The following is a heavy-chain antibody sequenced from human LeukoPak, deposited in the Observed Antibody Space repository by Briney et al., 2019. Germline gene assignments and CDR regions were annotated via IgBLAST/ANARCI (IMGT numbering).Heavy chain of an antibody. CDR2: INHSGST. CDR1: GGSISSGDYY. CDR3: ARGTRNGSSWRYNWFDP. J-gene: IGHJ5*02. D-gene: IGHD6-13*01. Sequence: SETLSLTCTVSGGSISSGDYYWSWIRQPPGKGLEWIGEINHSGSTNYNPSLKSRVTISVDTSKNQFSLKLSSVTAADTAVYYCARGTRNGSSWRYNWFDPWGQGTLVTVSS. V-gene: IGHV4-39*07.